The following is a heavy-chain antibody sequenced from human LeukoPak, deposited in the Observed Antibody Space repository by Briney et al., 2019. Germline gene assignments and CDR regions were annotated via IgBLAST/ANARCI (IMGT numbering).Heavy chain of an antibody. J-gene: IGHJ4*02. CDR3: ARDRIPTVTTSWGYGY. CDR1: GYTFTSYG. CDR2: ISAYNDNT. V-gene: IGHV1-18*01. D-gene: IGHD4-11*01. Sequence: ASVKVSCKASGYTFTSYGISWVRQAPGQGLEWMGWISAYNDNTNYAQKLQGRVTMTTDTSTSTAYMELRSLRSDDTAVYYCARDRIPTVTTSWGYGYWGQGTLVTVSS.